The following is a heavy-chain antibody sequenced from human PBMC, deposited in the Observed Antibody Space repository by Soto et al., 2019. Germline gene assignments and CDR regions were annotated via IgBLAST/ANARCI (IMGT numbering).Heavy chain of an antibody. D-gene: IGHD6-6*01. CDR3: ARDLEQLGSFGY. J-gene: IGHJ4*02. V-gene: IGHV3-33*01. CDR1: GFTFSSYG. CDR2: IWYDGSNK. Sequence: GGSLRLSCAASGFTFSSYGMHWVRQAPGKGLEWVAVIWYDGSNKYYADSVKGRFTISRDNSKNTLYLQMNSLRAEDTAVYYCARDLEQLGSFGYWGQGTLVTVSS.